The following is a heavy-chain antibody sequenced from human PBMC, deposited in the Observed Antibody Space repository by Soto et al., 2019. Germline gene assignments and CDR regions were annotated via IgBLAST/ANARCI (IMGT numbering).Heavy chain of an antibody. CDR2: ISYDGSNK. CDR1: GFTFSSYA. D-gene: IGHD3-22*01. J-gene: IGHJ4*02. V-gene: IGHV3-30-3*01. Sequence: GGSLRLSCAASGFTFSSYAMHWVRQAPGKGLEWVAVISYDGSNKYYADSVKGRFTISRDNSKNRLYLQMNSRRAEDTAVYYCAGDFSSGYYQLGYFDYWGQGTLVTVSS. CDR3: AGDFSSGYYQLGYFDY.